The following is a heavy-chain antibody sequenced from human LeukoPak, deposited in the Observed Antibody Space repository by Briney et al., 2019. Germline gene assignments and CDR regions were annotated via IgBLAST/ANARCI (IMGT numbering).Heavy chain of an antibody. CDR3: AASYYDFWSGYPPGGFDY. CDR2: IYYSGST. CDR1: GGSISSYY. Sequence: SETLSLTCTVSGGSISSYYWSWIRQPLGKGLEWIGYIYYSGSTNYNPSLKSRVTISVDTSKNQFSLKLSSVTAADTAVYYCAASYYDFWSGYPPGGFDYWGQGTLVTVSS. V-gene: IGHV4-59*08. D-gene: IGHD3-3*01. J-gene: IGHJ4*02.